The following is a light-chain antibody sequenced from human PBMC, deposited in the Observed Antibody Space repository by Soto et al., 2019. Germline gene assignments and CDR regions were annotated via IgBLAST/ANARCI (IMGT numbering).Light chain of an antibody. Sequence: DIQMTQSPSSLSASVGDRVTITCQASQDISNYLNWYQQKPGKAPKLLIYDASNLETGVPSRFSGSGSGTDFTFTISSMPTADIAKYYCQQYDNIPRTFGQGTKVDIK. CDR2: DAS. CDR1: QDISNY. J-gene: IGKJ1*01. V-gene: IGKV1-33*01. CDR3: QQYDNIPRT.